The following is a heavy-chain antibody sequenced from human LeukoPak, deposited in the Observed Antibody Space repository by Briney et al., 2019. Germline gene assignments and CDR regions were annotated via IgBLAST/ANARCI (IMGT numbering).Heavy chain of an antibody. D-gene: IGHD2-2*01. CDR1: GGTFSSYA. V-gene: IGHV1-69*13. J-gene: IGHJ4*02. Sequence: SVKVSCKASGGTFSSYAISWVRQAPGQGLEWMGGIIPIFGTANYAQKFQGRVTITADESTSTAYMELSSLSSEDTAVYYCARDEEYCSSTSCSNYFDYWGQGTLVTVSS. CDR2: IIPIFGTA. CDR3: ARDEEYCSSTSCSNYFDY.